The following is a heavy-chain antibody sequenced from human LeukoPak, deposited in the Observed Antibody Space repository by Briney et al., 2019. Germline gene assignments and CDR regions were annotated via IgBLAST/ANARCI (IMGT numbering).Heavy chain of an antibody. J-gene: IGHJ4*02. CDR1: GFSLCSLA. Sequence: GGALRPSRAAPGFSLCSLAMSWVRQAPGKGGGGVSAIGVSGTTYYADSVKGRFTISRDSSKNTVYLQMNGLRDEDTAVYYCARQDTEGRYWGSDYWGQGTLVTVSS. CDR3: ARQDTEGRYWGSDY. CDR2: IGVSGTT. V-gene: IGHV3-23*01. D-gene: IGHD7-27*01.